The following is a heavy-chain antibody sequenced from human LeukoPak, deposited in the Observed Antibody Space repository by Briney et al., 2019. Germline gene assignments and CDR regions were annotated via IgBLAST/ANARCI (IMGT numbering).Heavy chain of an antibody. CDR1: GFTFSSYW. CDR3: ARVVGGDSSGYYYLPDAFDI. Sequence: GGSLGLSCAASGFTFSSYWMSWVRQAPGKGLEWVADIKQDGSEKYYVDSVKGRFTISRDNAKNSLYLQMNSLRAEDTAVYYCARVVGGDSSGYYYLPDAFDIWGQGTMVTVSS. CDR2: IKQDGSEK. V-gene: IGHV3-7*01. D-gene: IGHD3-22*01. J-gene: IGHJ3*02.